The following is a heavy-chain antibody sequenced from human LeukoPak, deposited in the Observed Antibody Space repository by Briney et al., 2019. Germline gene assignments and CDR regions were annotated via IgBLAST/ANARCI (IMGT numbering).Heavy chain of an antibody. Sequence: PSETLSLTCTVSGGSISSGDYYWSWIRLPPGKGLEWIGYIYYSGSTYYNPSLKSRVTISVDTSKNPFSLKLSSVTDADTAVYYCARALRVRGVIEYYFDYWGQGTLVTVSS. J-gene: IGHJ4*02. V-gene: IGHV4-30-4*01. D-gene: IGHD3-10*01. CDR2: IYYSGST. CDR3: ARALRVRGVIEYYFDY. CDR1: GGSISSGDYY.